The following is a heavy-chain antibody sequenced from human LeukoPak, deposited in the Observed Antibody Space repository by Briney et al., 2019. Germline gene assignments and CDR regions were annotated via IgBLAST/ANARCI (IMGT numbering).Heavy chain of an antibody. V-gene: IGHV3-21*01. J-gene: IGHJ4*02. Sequence: GGSLRLSCAASGFTFSSYSMNWVRQAPGKGLEWVSSISSSSSYIYYADSVKGRFTISRDNAKNSLYLQMNSLRAEDTAVYYCARDWSTITMIVDHFDYWGQGTLVTVSS. CDR3: ARDWSTITMIVDHFDY. CDR2: ISSSSSYI. CDR1: GFTFSSYS. D-gene: IGHD3-22*01.